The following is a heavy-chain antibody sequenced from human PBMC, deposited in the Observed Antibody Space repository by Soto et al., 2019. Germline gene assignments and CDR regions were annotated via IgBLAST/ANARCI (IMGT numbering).Heavy chain of an antibody. Sequence: ASVNVSCKASGYTFSDYGISWVRQAPGQGLEWMGWISAYNGNINYAQRFRNRVAMTIDTSAHTAYLELRSLRSDDTAVFYCTRGPPSWEMLVEFRGDYWGQGTQVTVSS. V-gene: IGHV1-18*04. CDR3: TRGPPSWEMLVEFRGDY. J-gene: IGHJ4*02. CDR1: GYTFSDYG. CDR2: ISAYNGNI. D-gene: IGHD1-26*01.